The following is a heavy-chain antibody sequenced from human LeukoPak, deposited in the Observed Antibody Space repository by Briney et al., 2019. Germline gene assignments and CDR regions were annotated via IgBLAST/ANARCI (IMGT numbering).Heavy chain of an antibody. V-gene: IGHV4-34*01. CDR2: INHSGST. CDR1: GGSFSGYY. Sequence: SETLSLTCAVYGGSFSGYYWSWIRQPPGKGLEWIGEINHSGSTNYNPSLKSRVTISVDTSKNQFSLKLSSVTAADTAVYYCARGLVTMVRGIIANRNWFDPWGQGTLVTVSS. J-gene: IGHJ5*02. D-gene: IGHD3-10*01. CDR3: ARGLVTMVRGIIANRNWFDP.